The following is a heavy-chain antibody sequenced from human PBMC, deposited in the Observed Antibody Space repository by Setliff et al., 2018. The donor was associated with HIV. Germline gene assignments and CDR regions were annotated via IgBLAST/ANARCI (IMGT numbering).Heavy chain of an antibody. CDR1: GYSFSSYW. CDR2: IYPGDSDT. CDR3: ATSEYGGNSGHFQH. J-gene: IGHJ1*01. D-gene: IGHD2-21*02. Sequence: PGESLKISCKGSGYSFSSYWIAWVRQMPGKGLEWMGIIYPGDSDTRYSPSFQGQVTISAHKSISTAYMHWSSLQASDSAMYYCATSEYGGNSGHFQHWGQGTLVTVSS. V-gene: IGHV5-51*01.